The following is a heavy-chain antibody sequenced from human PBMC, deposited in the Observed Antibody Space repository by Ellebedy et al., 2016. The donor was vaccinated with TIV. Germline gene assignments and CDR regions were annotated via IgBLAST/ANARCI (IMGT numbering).Heavy chain of an antibody. V-gene: IGHV4-39*01. Sequence: SETLSLTXTVSGGSISSSSYYWGWIRQPPGKGLEWIGSIYYSGSTYYNPSLKSRVTISVDTSKNQFSLKLSSVTAADTAVYYCARLNHIVVVTAISDAFDIWGQGTMVTVSS. CDR1: GGSISSSSYY. J-gene: IGHJ3*02. D-gene: IGHD2-21*02. CDR2: IYYSGST. CDR3: ARLNHIVVVTAISDAFDI.